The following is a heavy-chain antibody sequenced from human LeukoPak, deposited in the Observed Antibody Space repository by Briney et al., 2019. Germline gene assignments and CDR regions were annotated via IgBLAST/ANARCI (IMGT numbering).Heavy chain of an antibody. Sequence: SGTLSLTCAVSGGSISSDNWWSWVRQPPGKGLEWIGEIYHSGSTNYNPSLQSRVTISVDKSNNHFSLRLTSVTAADTAVYYCATNGWYCLDHWGQGALVTVSS. V-gene: IGHV4-4*02. CDR3: ATNGWYCLDH. D-gene: IGHD6-19*01. J-gene: IGHJ1*01. CDR1: GGSISSDNW. CDR2: IYHSGST.